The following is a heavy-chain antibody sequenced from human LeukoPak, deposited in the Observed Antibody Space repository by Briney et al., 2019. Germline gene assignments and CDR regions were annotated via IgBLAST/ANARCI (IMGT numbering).Heavy chain of an antibody. Sequence: EASVKVSCKASGYTFNDYYMHWVRPAPGQGLERMGWINPNSGGTNYAQKFQGRVTMTRDTSITTAYMELSRLRFDDTAMYYCARASGAPSSSSSYYYYGMDVWGQGTTVTVSS. J-gene: IGHJ6*02. CDR1: GYTFNDYY. CDR3: ARASGAPSSSSSYYYYGMDV. D-gene: IGHD6-6*01. V-gene: IGHV1-2*02. CDR2: INPNSGGT.